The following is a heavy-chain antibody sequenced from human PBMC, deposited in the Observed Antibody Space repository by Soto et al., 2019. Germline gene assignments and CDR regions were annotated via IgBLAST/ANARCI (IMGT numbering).Heavy chain of an antibody. CDR3: ARDNVDIVATRFRGSWFDP. D-gene: IGHD5-12*01. J-gene: IGHJ5*02. V-gene: IGHV4-31*03. Sequence: LSLTCTVSGGSIGSGGYYWSWIRQHPGKGLEWIGYIYYSGSTYYNPSLKSRVTISVDTSKNQFSLKLSSVTAADTAVYYCARDNVDIVATRFRGSWFDPWGQGTLVTVSS. CDR2: IYYSGST. CDR1: GGSIGSGGYY.